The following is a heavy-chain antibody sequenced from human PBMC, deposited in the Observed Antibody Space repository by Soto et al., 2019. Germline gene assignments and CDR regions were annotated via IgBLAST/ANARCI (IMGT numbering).Heavy chain of an antibody. CDR2: IYPGDSDT. CDR3: ARGHDSSGYYRGAFDI. V-gene: IGHV5-51*01. D-gene: IGHD3-22*01. Sequence: PGESLKISCKGSGYSFTSYWIGWVRQIPGKGLEWMGIIYPGDSDTRYSPSFQGQVTISADKSISTAYLQWSSLKASDTAMYYCARGHDSSGYYRGAFDIWGQGTMVTVSS. J-gene: IGHJ3*02. CDR1: GYSFTSYW.